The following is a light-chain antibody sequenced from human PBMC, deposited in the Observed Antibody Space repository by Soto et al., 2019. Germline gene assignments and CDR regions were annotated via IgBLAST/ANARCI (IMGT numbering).Light chain of an antibody. CDR1: SSNIGAGYD. V-gene: IGLV1-40*01. CDR2: GNS. Sequence: QSVLPQPPSVSGAPGQRVTISCTGSSSNIGAGYDVHWYQQLPGTAPKLLIYGNSNRPSGVPDRFSGSKSGTSASLAITGLQAEDEADYCCQSYDSSFYVFGTGTKVTVL. J-gene: IGLJ1*01. CDR3: QSYDSSFYV.